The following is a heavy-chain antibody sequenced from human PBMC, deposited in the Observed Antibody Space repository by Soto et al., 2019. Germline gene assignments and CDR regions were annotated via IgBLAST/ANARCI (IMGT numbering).Heavy chain of an antibody. CDR2: ISAYNGNT. V-gene: IGHV1-18*01. CDR3: ARTLNEWLLGLD. CDR1: GYTFSSYG. J-gene: IGHJ4*02. D-gene: IGHD3-3*01. Sequence: QVKLVQSGGEVKKPGASVKISCKASGYTFSSYGISWVRKAPGQGLEWMGWISAYNGNTNYAQKLQGRVTMTTDTSTSTAYMELRSLRSDDTAIYYCARTLNEWLLGLDWGQGTLVTVSS.